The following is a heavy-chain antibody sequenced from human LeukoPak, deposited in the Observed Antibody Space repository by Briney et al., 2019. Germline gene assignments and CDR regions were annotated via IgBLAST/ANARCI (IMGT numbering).Heavy chain of an antibody. CDR3: ARDRKSSSRHYYYYYGMDV. V-gene: IGHV1-46*01. CDR2: INPSGGST. J-gene: IGHJ6*02. Sequence: ASVKVSCKASGYTFTSCYMHWVRQAPGQGLEWMGIINPSGGSTNYAQKFQGRVTITADESTSTAYMELSSLRSEDTAVYYCARDRKSSSRHYYYYYGMDVWGQGTTVTVSS. CDR1: GYTFTSCY. D-gene: IGHD6-6*01.